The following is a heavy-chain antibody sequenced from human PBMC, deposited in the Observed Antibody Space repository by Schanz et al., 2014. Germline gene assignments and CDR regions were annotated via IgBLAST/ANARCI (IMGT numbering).Heavy chain of an antibody. J-gene: IGHJ5*01. V-gene: IGHV1-46*03. D-gene: IGHD3-16*01. Sequence: QVQLVQSGAEVKKPGASMKVSCKASGRTFIVYHVLHWVRQAPGQGLEWMGMIDPRGASTTYAQKFQGRLSLTGDMSTSTLYLELRSLTSEDTAVYYCARNYEWFESWGQGTLVTVSS. CDR3: ARNYEWFES. CDR2: IDPRGAST. CDR1: GRTFIVYH.